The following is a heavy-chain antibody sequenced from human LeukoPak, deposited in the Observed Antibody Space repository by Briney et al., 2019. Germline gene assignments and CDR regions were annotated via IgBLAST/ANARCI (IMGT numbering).Heavy chain of an antibody. CDR2: ISSSSSTI. CDR1: GFTFSSYS. Sequence: GGSLRLSCAASGFTFSSYSMNWVRQAPGKGLEWVSYISSSSSTIHYADSVKGRFTISRDNAKNTLYLQMDSLRPEDTAVYHCVRADGRSYGLFDSWGRGTLVIVSS. V-gene: IGHV3-48*04. CDR3: VRADGRSYGLFDS. J-gene: IGHJ4*02. D-gene: IGHD5-18*01.